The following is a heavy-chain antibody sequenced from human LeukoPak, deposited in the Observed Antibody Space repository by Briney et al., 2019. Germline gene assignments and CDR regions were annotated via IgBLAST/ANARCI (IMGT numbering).Heavy chain of an antibody. CDR2: ISAYNGNT. CDR1: GYTFTSYG. CDR3: ARGPPRRRGYCSGGSCYDWFDP. D-gene: IGHD2-15*01. J-gene: IGHJ5*02. Sequence: ASVKVSCKASGYTFTSYGISWVRQAPGQGPEWMGWISAYNGNTNYAQKFQGRVTMTTDTSTTTGYMELRSLRSDDTAVYYCARGPPRRRGYCSGGSCYDWFDPWGQGTLVTVSS. V-gene: IGHV1-18*01.